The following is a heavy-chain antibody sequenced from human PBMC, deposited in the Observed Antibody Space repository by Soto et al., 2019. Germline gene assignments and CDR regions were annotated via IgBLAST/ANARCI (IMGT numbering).Heavy chain of an antibody. J-gene: IGHJ4*02. CDR3: ARDSPPVDY. Sequence: ASVKVSCKASGYTFTSYYMNWVRQAPGQGLEWLGIINPSGGNTTYAQRLPGRVTMTRDTSTSTAHMELRSLRSDDTAVYYCARDSPPVDYWGQGTLVTVSS. CDR1: GYTFTSYY. V-gene: IGHV1-46*01. CDR2: INPSGGNT.